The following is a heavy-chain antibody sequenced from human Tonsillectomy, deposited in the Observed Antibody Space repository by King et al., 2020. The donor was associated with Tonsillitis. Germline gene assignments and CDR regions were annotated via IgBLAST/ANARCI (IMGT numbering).Heavy chain of an antibody. D-gene: IGHD6-19*01. V-gene: IGHV3-9*01. CDR2: ISWNSGSI. CDR3: ASGSSSGWSLGGMDV. CDR1: GFTFDDYA. Sequence: VQLVESGGGLVQPGRSLRLSCAASGFTFDDYAMHWVRQAPGKGLEWVSGISWNSGSIGYADSVKGRFTISRDNAKNSLYLQMNSLRVEDTALYYCASGSSSGWSLGGMDVWGQGTTVTVSS. J-gene: IGHJ6*02.